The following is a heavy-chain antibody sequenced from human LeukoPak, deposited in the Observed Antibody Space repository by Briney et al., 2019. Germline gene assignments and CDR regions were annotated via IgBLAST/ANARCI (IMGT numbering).Heavy chain of an antibody. CDR1: GFTFSTFA. J-gene: IGHJ6*02. V-gene: IGHV3-23*01. CDR2: IGANVGST. Sequence: PGGSLRLSCVASGFTFSTFAMYWLRQAPGKGLEWVSAIGANVGSTSYADSVRGRFTISRDNSRNTLYLQMSSLRTDDTATCYCTKSTDYWYYGMDVWGQGTTVTVSS. D-gene: IGHD2-8*02. CDR3: TKSTDYWYYGMDV.